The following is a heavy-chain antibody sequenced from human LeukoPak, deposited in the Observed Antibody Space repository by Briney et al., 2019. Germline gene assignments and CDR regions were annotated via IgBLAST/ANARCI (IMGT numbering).Heavy chain of an antibody. Sequence: PGGSLRLSYAASGFTFRSYDMQWVRQAPGKGLEWVASVRFDGNNNYYADSVKGRFTSSRDNSKNTLFLQMNSLRAEDTAVYYCAKDRAVYADPLLDFDYWGQGILVTVSS. CDR1: GFTFRSYD. J-gene: IGHJ4*02. V-gene: IGHV3-30*02. D-gene: IGHD2-8*01. CDR3: AKDRAVYADPLLDFDY. CDR2: VRFDGNNN.